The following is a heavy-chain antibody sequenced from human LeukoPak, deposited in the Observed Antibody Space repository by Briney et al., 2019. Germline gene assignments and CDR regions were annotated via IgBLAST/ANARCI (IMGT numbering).Heavy chain of an antibody. D-gene: IGHD3-10*01. CDR2: IRYDGSNK. CDR1: GFIFTPYE. CDR3: AKIAMVRGVIRELHYFDY. Sequence: PGGSLRLSCAASGFIFTPYEMNWVRQAPGKGLEWLAFIRYDGSNKYYVDSVKGRFTISRDNSKNTLYLQMNSLRAEDTAVYYCAKIAMVRGVIRELHYFDYWGQGTLVTVSS. V-gene: IGHV3-30*02. J-gene: IGHJ4*02.